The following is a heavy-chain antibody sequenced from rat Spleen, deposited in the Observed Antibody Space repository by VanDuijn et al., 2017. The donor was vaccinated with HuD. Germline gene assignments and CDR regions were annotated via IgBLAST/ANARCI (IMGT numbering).Heavy chain of an antibody. D-gene: IGHD1-4*01. CDR3: TTEPGYNSYFAY. CDR2: FSYNGVTT. V-gene: IGHV5-20*01. J-gene: IGHJ2*01. CDR1: GFTFNDYY. Sequence: EVQLVESGGGLEQPGRSLKLSCAASGFTFNDYYMAWVRQAPKKGLEWVASFSYNGVTTYYRDSVKGRFTISRDNAKSSLYLQMDSLRSEDTATYYCTTEPGYNSYFAYWGHGVMVTVSS.